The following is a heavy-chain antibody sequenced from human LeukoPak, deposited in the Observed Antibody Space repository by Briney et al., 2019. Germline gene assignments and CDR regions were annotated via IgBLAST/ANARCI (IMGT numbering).Heavy chain of an antibody. CDR1: GASISSYY. Sequence: SETLSLTCTVSGASISSYYWSWIRQPAGKGLEWIGHVSTSGSTNYNPSLKSRVTMSVDTSKNQFSPKLSSVTAADTALYYCARAPGGDFWSGSQYFFDYWGQGTLVTVSS. CDR3: ARAPGGDFWSGSQYFFDY. D-gene: IGHD3-3*01. CDR2: VSTSGST. V-gene: IGHV4-4*07. J-gene: IGHJ4*02.